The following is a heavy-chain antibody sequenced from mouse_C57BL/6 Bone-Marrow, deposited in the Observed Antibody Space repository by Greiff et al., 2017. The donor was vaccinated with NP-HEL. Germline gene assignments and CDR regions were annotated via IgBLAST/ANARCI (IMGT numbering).Heavy chain of an antibody. CDR3: ARRASSSYWYFDV. Sequence: EVKLMESGGGLVQPGGSLKLSCAASGFTFSDYGMAWVRQAPRKGPEWVAFISNLAYSIYYADTVTGRFTISRENAKNTLYLEMSSLRSEDTAMYYCARRASSSYWYFDVWGTGTTVTVSS. V-gene: IGHV5-15*01. J-gene: IGHJ1*03. CDR1: GFTFSDYG. D-gene: IGHD1-1*01. CDR2: ISNLAYSI.